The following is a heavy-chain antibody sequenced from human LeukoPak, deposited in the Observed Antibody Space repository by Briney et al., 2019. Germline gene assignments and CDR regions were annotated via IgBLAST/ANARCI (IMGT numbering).Heavy chain of an antibody. CDR3: AREVDGGPYYYYGMDV. CDR2: VYYSETT. CDR1: GGSVSRGAYY. Sequence: SETLSLTCTVSGGSVSRGAYYWSWIRQHPGKGLEWIGYVYYSETTSYNPSLRSRATISVDTSKNQFSLKLNSVTAADTAVYYCAREVDGGPYYYYGMDVWGQGTTVTFSS. V-gene: IGHV4-31*03. D-gene: IGHD2-15*01. J-gene: IGHJ6*02.